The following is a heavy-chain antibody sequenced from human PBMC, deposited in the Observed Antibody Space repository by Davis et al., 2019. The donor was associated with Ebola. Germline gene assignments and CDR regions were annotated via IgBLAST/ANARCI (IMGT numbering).Heavy chain of an antibody. CDR1: GFTFSDYY. J-gene: IGHJ4*02. Sequence: GESLKISCAASGFTFSDYYMSWIRQAPGKGLEWVSYISSSGSTIYYADSVKGRFTISRDNAKNSLYLQMNSLRAEDTAVYYCARDESNDILTGFIPFDYWGQGTLVTVSS. V-gene: IGHV3-11*04. CDR2: ISSSGSTI. D-gene: IGHD3-9*01. CDR3: ARDESNDILTGFIPFDY.